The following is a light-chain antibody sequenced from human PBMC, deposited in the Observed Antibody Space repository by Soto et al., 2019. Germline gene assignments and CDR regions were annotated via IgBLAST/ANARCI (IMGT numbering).Light chain of an antibody. CDR1: QTVFSN. J-gene: IGKJ1*01. CDR2: DIS. Sequence: TQSPAPLSVSPGERVTLSCRASQTVFSNVAWYQQKPGQAPRLLIYDISNRATGVPARFSGSGSGTDFTLTISSLQFEDFAVYYCQQYNNWPRTFGQGTKVDIK. CDR3: QQYNNWPRT. V-gene: IGKV3-15*01.